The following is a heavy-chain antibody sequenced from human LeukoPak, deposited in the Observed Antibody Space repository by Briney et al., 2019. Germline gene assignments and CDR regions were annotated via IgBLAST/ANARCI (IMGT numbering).Heavy chain of an antibody. V-gene: IGHV4-59*11. CDR1: GGSISSHY. CDR3: AREGIAASFDY. Sequence: SETLSLTCTVSGGSISSHYWSWIRQPPGKGLEWIGYIYYSGSINYNPSLKSRVTISVDTSKNQFSLKLSSVTAADTAVYYCAREGIAASFDYWGQGTLVTVSS. CDR2: IYYSGSI. D-gene: IGHD6-6*01. J-gene: IGHJ4*02.